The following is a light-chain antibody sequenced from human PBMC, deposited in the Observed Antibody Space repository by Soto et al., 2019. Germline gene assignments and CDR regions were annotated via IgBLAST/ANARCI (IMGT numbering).Light chain of an antibody. V-gene: IGKV3-20*01. CDR2: GAF. J-gene: IGKJ1*01. CDR1: QSVSSN. Sequence: EIVMTQSPATLSVSPGERATLSCRASQSVSSNLAWYQQKPGQAPRLLIYGAFSRATGIPDRFSGSTSGTDFTLTISRLEPEDFAVYYCQHYGSSPWTFGQGTKVDIK. CDR3: QHYGSSPWT.